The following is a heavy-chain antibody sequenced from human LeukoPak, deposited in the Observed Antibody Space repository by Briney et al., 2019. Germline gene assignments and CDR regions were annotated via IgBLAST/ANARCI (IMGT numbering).Heavy chain of an antibody. CDR2: ISGDGGST. J-gene: IGHJ4*02. CDR3: AKDIYSNIVRAPSPFDC. D-gene: IGHD1-26*01. CDR1: GFTFYDYA. V-gene: IGHV3-43*02. Sequence: GGSLRLSCAAPGFTFYDYATHWVCQAPGKGLEWVSLISGDGGSTYYADSVKGRFTISRDNSKNSLYLQMNSLRTEDTALYYCAKDIYSNIVRAPSPFDCWGQGTLVTVSS.